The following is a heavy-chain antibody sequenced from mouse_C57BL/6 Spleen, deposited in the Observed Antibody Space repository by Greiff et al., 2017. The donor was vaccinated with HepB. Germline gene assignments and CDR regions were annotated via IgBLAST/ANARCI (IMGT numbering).Heavy chain of an antibody. CDR3: ANWAVFYAMDY. Sequence: VQLQQSGAELVRPGASVTLSCKASGYTFTDYEMHWVKQTPVHGLEWIGAIDPETGGTAYNQKFKGKAILTADKSSSTAYMELRSLTSEDSAVYYCANWAVFYAMDYWGQGTSVTVSS. D-gene: IGHD4-1*02. CDR1: GYTFTDYE. V-gene: IGHV1-15*01. J-gene: IGHJ4*01. CDR2: IDPETGGT.